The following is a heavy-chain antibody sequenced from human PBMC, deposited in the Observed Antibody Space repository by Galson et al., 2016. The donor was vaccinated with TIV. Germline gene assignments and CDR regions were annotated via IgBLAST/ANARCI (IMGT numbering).Heavy chain of an antibody. Sequence: SLRLSCAASGFTFDDYAMHWVRQAPGKGLEWVSGISWNSAYIAYADSVKGRFTISRGSAKNSLYLQMNSLRAEDTALYYCAKDLNRGCSSSNCYSYDYYYYGLDVWGQGTTVTVSS. D-gene: IGHD2-2*02. CDR1: GFTFDDYA. CDR3: AKDLNRGCSSSNCYSYDYYYYGLDV. J-gene: IGHJ6*02. CDR2: ISWNSAYI. V-gene: IGHV3-9*01.